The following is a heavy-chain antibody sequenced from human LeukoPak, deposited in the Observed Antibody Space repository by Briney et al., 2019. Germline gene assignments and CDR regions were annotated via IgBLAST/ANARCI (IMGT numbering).Heavy chain of an antibody. CDR3: ARVSTGYSSWGFDP. D-gene: IGHD6-13*01. CDR1: GFTFSSYS. CDR2: ISSSRSYI. V-gene: IGHV3-21*01. Sequence: GGSLRLSCAASGFTFSSYSMNWVRQAPGKGLEWVSSISSSRSYIYYADSVKGRFTISRDNAKNSLYLQMNSLRAEDTAVYYCARVSTGYSSWGFDPWGQGTLVTVSS. J-gene: IGHJ5*02.